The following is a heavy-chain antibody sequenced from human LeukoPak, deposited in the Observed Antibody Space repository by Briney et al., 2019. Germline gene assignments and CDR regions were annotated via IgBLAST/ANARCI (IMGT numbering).Heavy chain of an antibody. CDR1: GSTFSSYS. CDR2: ISNSGATI. Sequence: GGSLRLSCAASGSTFSSYSMNWVRQAPGKGLEWVSYISNSGATIYYADSVKGRFTISRDNAKSSLFLQMNSLRAEDTGVYYCARATFSSSGHSYWGQGTLVTVSS. D-gene: IGHD6-13*01. V-gene: IGHV3-48*04. J-gene: IGHJ4*02. CDR3: ARATFSSSGHSY.